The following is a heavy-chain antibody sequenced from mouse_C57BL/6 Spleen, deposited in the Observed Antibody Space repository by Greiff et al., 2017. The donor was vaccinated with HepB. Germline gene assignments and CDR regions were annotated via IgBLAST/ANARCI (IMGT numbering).Heavy chain of an antibody. CDR1: GFTFSSYA. D-gene: IGHD2-2*01. Sequence: EVQRVESGGGLVKPGGSLKLSCAASGFTFSSYAMSWVRQTPEKRLEWVATISDGGSYTYYPDNVKGRFTISRDNAKNNLYLQMSHLKSEDTAMYYCARADATMVTTGFAYWGQGTLVTVSA. J-gene: IGHJ3*01. CDR3: ARADATMVTTGFAY. V-gene: IGHV5-4*01. CDR2: ISDGGSYT.